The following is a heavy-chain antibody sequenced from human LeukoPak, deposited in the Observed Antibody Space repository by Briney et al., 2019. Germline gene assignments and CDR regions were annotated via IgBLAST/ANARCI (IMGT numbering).Heavy chain of an antibody. CDR1: GGSISSYY. J-gene: IGHJ4*02. D-gene: IGHD3-22*01. CDR3: ARDQYYYDSSAYLFDY. V-gene: IGHV4-4*07. CDR2: IYTSGNS. Sequence: SETLSLTCTVSGGSISSYYWSWIRQPAGKGLEWIGRIYTSGNSNYNPSHKSRVTMSVDTSKSQFSLKLSSVTAADTAVYYCARDQYYYDSSAYLFDYWGQGTLVTVSS.